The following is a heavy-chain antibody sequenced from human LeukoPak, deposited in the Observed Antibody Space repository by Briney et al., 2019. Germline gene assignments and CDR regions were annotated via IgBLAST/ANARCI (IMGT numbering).Heavy chain of an antibody. CDR3: ARGRDSSSWYVHYFDY. J-gene: IGHJ4*02. CDR1: SGSFTSGGYY. D-gene: IGHD6-13*01. CDR2: TYYSGRT. Sequence: SQTLSLTCTVSSGSFTSGGYYWSWIRQHPGKGLEWIGYTYYSGRTYYNPSLKSRVTISVDTSKNQFSLKLSSVTAEDTAVFYCARGRDSSSWYVHYFDYWGQGTLVTVSS. V-gene: IGHV4-31*03.